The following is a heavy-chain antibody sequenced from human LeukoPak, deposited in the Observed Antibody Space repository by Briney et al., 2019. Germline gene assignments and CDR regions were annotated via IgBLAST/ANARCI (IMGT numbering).Heavy chain of an antibody. D-gene: IGHD3-22*01. CDR3: ARPYYCDSSGYYFGGFDY. J-gene: IGHJ4*02. CDR1: GYSFTSYW. V-gene: IGHV5-51*01. Sequence: GESLQISSKGSGYSFTSYWIGWGRRMPGKGLEWMGIIYPGDSDTRYSPSFQGQVTISADKSISTAYLQWSSLKASDTAMYYCARPYYCDSSGYYFGGFDYWGQGTLVTVSS. CDR2: IYPGDSDT.